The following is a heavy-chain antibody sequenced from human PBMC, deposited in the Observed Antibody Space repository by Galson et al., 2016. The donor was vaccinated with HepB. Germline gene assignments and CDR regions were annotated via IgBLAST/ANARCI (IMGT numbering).Heavy chain of an antibody. CDR2: TYYRSKWYN. CDR3: ARGSSGTHYTFDY. D-gene: IGHD3-10*01. CDR1: GDSVSSNSAT. J-gene: IGHJ4*02. V-gene: IGHV6-1*01. Sequence: CAISGDSVSSNSATWNWIRQSPSRGLEWLGRTYYRSKWYNDYAVSVKSRITINPDTSKNQFSLKLYSVTAADTAVYYCARGSSGTHYTFDYWGQGTLVTVSS.